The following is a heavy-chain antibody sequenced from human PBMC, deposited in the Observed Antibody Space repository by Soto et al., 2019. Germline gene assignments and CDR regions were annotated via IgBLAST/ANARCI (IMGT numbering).Heavy chain of an antibody. CDR3: ASTREYSRRYFDY. D-gene: IGHD4-4*01. J-gene: IGHJ4*02. CDR2: ISPDDSDI. V-gene: IGHV5-51*01. CDR1: GYSFTSFW. Sequence: GESLKISCKGSGYSFTSFWIAWVRQMPGKGLEWMGIISPDDSDIRYSPSLQGQVTISADKSISTAYLQWNSLQAPDTAIYYCASTREYSRRYFDYWGQGTLVTVSS.